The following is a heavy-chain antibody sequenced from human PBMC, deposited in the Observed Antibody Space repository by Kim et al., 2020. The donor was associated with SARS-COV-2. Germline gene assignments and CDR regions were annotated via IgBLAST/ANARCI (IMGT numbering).Heavy chain of an antibody. CDR3: ARHYYDSSGYYGG. CDR1: GFTFSSYG. CDR2: ISYDGSNK. D-gene: IGHD3-22*01. Sequence: GGSLRLSCAASGFTFSSYGMHWVCQAPGQGLERVAVISYDGSNKYYADSVKGRFTISRDNSKNTLYLQMNSLRAEDTAVYYCARHYYDSSGYYGGWGQGTLVTVSS. J-gene: IGHJ4*02. V-gene: IGHV3-33*05.